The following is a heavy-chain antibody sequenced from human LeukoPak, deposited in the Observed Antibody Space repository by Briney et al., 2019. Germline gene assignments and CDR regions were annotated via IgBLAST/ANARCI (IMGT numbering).Heavy chain of an antibody. CDR2: ISSSGSTI. CDR1: GFTFRNSE. J-gene: IGHJ4*02. Sequence: TGGSLRLSCAASGFTFRNSEMNWVRQAPGKGLEWLSYISSSGSTIWYADSVKGRFTISRDNAKNSLYLQMNSLRAEDTAVYYCASARYFDYWGQGTLVTVSS. V-gene: IGHV3-48*03. CDR3: ASARYFDY.